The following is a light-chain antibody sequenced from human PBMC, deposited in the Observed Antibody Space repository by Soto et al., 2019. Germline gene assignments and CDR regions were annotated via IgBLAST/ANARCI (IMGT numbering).Light chain of an antibody. CDR3: QQYGSSPTLT. CDR2: GAS. CDR1: LSVSSSY. J-gene: IGKJ4*01. Sequence: EIVLTQSPGTLSLSPGERATLSCRASLSVSSSYLAWYQQKPGQAPRHLIYGASSRATGIPDRFSGSGSGTDFTLTISRLEPEDFAVYYCQQYGSSPTLTFGGGTKVEIK. V-gene: IGKV3-20*01.